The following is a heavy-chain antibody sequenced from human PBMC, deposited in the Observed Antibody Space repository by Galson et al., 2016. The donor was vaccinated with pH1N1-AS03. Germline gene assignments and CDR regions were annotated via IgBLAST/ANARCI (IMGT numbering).Heavy chain of an antibody. J-gene: IGHJ3*01. CDR2: IYPTGDGK. CDR1: GYTFSAYY. V-gene: IGHV1-46*01. Sequence: SVKVSCKASGYTFSAYYMHWVRQAPGQGLEWMGIIYPTGDGKNYAQKFQGRVTMTRDTSTSTFYMELSSLISDDTAVYFCARDSGGWAVDFWDQGTEVTVSS. D-gene: IGHD6-19*01. CDR3: ARDSGGWAVDF.